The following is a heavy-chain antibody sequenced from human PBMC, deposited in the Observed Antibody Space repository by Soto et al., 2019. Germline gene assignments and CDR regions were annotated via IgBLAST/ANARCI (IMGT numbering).Heavy chain of an antibody. J-gene: IGHJ3*02. CDR3: STVPNGYYIGALEN. D-gene: IGHD3-3*01. Sequence: GGSLRLSCAGSRFSFSNYAMTWARQAPGEGLEWVSSITGSGGGTTYADSVKGRFTISRDNSKNILYLQMDSLRADDTAVYYCSTVPNGYYIGALENWGKETMFT. V-gene: IGHV3-23*01. CDR1: RFSFSNYA. CDR2: ITGSGGGT.